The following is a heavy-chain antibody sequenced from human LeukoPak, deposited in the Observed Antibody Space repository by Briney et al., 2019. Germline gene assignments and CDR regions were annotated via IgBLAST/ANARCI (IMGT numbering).Heavy chain of an antibody. CDR1: GFTFSSYA. CDR2: ITGSGGST. D-gene: IGHD7-27*01. J-gene: IGHJ4*02. Sequence: GGSLRLSCAASGFTFSSYAMSWVRQAPGKGLEWVSAITGSGGSTYYADSVKGRFTISRDNSKNTPYVQMNSLRAEDTAVYYCATERNWVFDYWGQGTLVTVSS. V-gene: IGHV3-23*01. CDR3: ATERNWVFDY.